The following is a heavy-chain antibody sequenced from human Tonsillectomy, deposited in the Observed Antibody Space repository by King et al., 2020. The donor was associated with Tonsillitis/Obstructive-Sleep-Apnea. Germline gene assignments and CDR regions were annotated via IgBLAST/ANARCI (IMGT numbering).Heavy chain of an antibody. CDR2: ISAYNGNT. Sequence: QLVQSGAEVKKPGASVKVSCKASGYTFTSYGISWVRQAPGQGREWMGWISAYNGNTNYAQKLQGRVTMTTDTSTSTAYMELRSLRSDDTAVYYCARAPTEALFTICGVVTYYFDTGAREPWSPSPQ. CDR1: GYTFTSYG. CDR3: ARAPTEALFTICGVVTYYFDT. V-gene: IGHV1-18*01. J-gene: IGHJ4*02. D-gene: IGHD3-3*01.